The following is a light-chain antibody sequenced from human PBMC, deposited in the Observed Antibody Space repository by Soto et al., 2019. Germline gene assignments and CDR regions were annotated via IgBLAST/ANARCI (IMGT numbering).Light chain of an antibody. J-gene: IGLJ2*01. CDR1: SSDVGGYNY. CDR3: SSYTSSSALGV. Sequence: QSALTQPPSASGSPGQSITISCTGTSSDVGGYNYVSWYQQHPGKAPKLIIYEVSNRPSGVSNRFSGSKSGNTASLTISGLQAEDEADYYCSSYTSSSALGVFGGGTKLTVL. CDR2: EVS. V-gene: IGLV2-14*01.